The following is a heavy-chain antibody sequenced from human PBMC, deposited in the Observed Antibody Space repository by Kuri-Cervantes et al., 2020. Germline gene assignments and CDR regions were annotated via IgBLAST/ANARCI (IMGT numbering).Heavy chain of an antibody. Sequence: GESLKISCAASGFTFSSYGMHWVRQAPGKGLEWVAVMGYDGSNKYYADSVKGRFTISRDNSKNTLYLQMNSLRAEDTAAYYCARAGVATITSYYYYYGMDVWGQGTTVTVSS. CDR3: ARAGVATITSYYYYYGMDV. CDR1: GFTFSSYG. V-gene: IGHV3-33*01. D-gene: IGHD5-12*01. CDR2: MGYDGSNK. J-gene: IGHJ6*02.